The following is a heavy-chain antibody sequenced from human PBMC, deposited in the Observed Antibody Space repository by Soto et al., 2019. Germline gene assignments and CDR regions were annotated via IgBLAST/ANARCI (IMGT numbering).Heavy chain of an antibody. Sequence: GGSLRLSCAASGFTFNDHYMDWVRQAPGKGLEWVGRSRNKANGYSTSYAATVKGRFTISRDDSKKSLYLQMDSLNSDDTAVYYCVGVERDSGTTWDLLQWGQGTLVTVSS. V-gene: IGHV3-72*01. J-gene: IGHJ1*01. CDR3: VGVERDSGTTWDLLQ. D-gene: IGHD1-1*01. CDR1: GFTFNDHY. CDR2: SRNKANGYST.